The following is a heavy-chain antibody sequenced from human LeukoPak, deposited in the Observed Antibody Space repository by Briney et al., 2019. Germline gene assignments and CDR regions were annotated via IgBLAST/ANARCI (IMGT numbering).Heavy chain of an antibody. D-gene: IGHD4-17*01. Sequence: GGSLRLSCAASGFTFSSYAMSWVRQAPGKGLEWVANIKQDESEIYYVDSVKGRFTISRDNAKKSLYLEMNSLRAEDTAVYYCAREHGDFDYWGQGTLVTVSS. V-gene: IGHV3-7*01. CDR2: IKQDESEI. CDR1: GFTFSSYA. J-gene: IGHJ4*02. CDR3: AREHGDFDY.